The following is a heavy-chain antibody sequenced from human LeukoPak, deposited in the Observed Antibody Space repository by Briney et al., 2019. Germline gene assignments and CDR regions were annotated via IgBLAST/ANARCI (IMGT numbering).Heavy chain of an antibody. V-gene: IGHV4-4*07. CDR2: VHPSGST. CDR3: ARKQLAVTATMRPLQNGMDV. D-gene: IGHD2-15*01. CDR1: GGSNTNHY. J-gene: IGHJ6*02. Sequence: PSETLSLTCTVSGGSNTNHYWNWFRQPAGKGLEWIGRVHPSGSTNYNSSLGSRVTMSLDTSKSQFSLKLTSVTTADTAVYYCARKQLAVTATMRPLQNGMDVWGQGTTVTVSS.